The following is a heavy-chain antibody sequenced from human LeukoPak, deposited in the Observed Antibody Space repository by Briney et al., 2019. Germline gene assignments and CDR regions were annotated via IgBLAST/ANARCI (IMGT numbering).Heavy chain of an antibody. J-gene: IGHJ3*02. CDR2: IYHSGST. CDR3: ASQVVVITFGGVIAPAFDI. D-gene: IGHD3-16*02. V-gene: IGHV4-38-2*02. Sequence: PSETLSLTCTVSGYSISSGYYWGWIRQPPGKGLEWIGSIYHSGSTYYNPSLKSRVTISVDTSKNQFSLMLSSVTAADTAVYYCASQVVVITFGGVIAPAFDIWGQGTMVTVSS. CDR1: GYSISSGYY.